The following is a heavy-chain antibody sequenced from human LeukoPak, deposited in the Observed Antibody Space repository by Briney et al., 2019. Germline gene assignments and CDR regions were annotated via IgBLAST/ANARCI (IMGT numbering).Heavy chain of an antibody. Sequence: PSETLSLTCAVYGGSFSGYYWSWIRQPPGKGLEWIGEINHSGSTNYNPSLKSRVTISVDTSKNQFSLKLSSVTAADTAVYYCARAPMNVLRFLESFDPWGQGTLVTVSS. V-gene: IGHV4-34*01. CDR3: ARAPMNVLRFLESFDP. D-gene: IGHD3-3*01. CDR2: INHSGST. CDR1: GGSFSGYY. J-gene: IGHJ5*02.